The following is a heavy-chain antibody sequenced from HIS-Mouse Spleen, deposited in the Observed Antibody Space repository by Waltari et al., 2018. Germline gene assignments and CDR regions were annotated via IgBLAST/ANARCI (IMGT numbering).Heavy chain of an antibody. CDR3: AKAGYSSSWYAFDI. CDR2: IWYDGSNK. V-gene: IGHV3-33*06. CDR1: GFTFSSYG. Sequence: QVQLVESGGGVVQPVRSLRLSCAASGFTFSSYGLHWGRPAPGTGLAWVAVIWYDGSNKYYADSVKGRFTISRDNSKNTLYLQMNSLRAEDTAVYYCAKAGYSSSWYAFDIWGQGTMVTVSS. D-gene: IGHD6-13*01. J-gene: IGHJ3*02.